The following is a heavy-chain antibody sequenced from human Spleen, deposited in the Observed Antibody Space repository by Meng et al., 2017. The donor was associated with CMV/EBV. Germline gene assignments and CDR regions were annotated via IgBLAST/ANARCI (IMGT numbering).Heavy chain of an antibody. J-gene: IGHJ6*02. CDR1: GGTFSSYA. D-gene: IGHD2-2*01. CDR3: ARDPHIVVVPAAYYYYYGMDV. Sequence: ASVKVSCKASGGTFSSYAISWVRQAPGQGLEWMGWISAYNGNTNYAQKLQGRVTMTTDTSTSTAYMELRSLRSDDTAVYYCARDPHIVVVPAAYYYYYGMDVWGQGTTVTVSS. CDR2: ISAYNGNT. V-gene: IGHV1-18*01.